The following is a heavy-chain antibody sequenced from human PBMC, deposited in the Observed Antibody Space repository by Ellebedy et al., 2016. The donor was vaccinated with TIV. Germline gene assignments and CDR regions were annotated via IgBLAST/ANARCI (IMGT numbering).Heavy chain of an antibody. V-gene: IGHV3-21*01. CDR2: ISSSSSYI. D-gene: IGHD6-19*01. Sequence: GESLKISCAASGFTFSCYSMNWVRQAPGKGLEWVSSISSSSSYIYYADSVKGRFTISRDNAKNSLYLQMNSLRAEDTAVYYCARDGAVAGTSPFDYWGQGTLVTVSS. J-gene: IGHJ4*02. CDR3: ARDGAVAGTSPFDY. CDR1: GFTFSCYS.